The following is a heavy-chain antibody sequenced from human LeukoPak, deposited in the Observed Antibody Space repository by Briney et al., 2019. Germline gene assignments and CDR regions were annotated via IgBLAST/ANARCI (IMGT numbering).Heavy chain of an antibody. CDR1: GFTFSAYW. D-gene: IGHD3-22*01. Sequence: PGGSLRLSCAASGFTFSAYWMHWVRQVPGKGLVWVSRINSDGINTSYADSVKGRFTISRDNAKNTLNLQMNSLRAEDTAVYYCARDLGQYYDTSDNWFDPWGQGTLVTVSS. CDR2: INSDGINT. CDR3: ARDLGQYYDTSDNWFDP. J-gene: IGHJ5*02. V-gene: IGHV3-74*01.